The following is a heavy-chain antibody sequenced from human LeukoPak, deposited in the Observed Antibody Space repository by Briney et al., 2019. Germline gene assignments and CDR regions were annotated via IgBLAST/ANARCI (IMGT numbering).Heavy chain of an antibody. CDR1: GFTFSSYA. CDR2: ISGSGGST. D-gene: IGHD3-9*01. V-gene: IGHV3-23*01. Sequence: GGSLRLSCAASGFTFSSYAMSWVRQAPGKGLEWVSAISGSGGSTYYADSVKGRSTISRDNSKNTLYLQMNSLRAEDTAVHYCAKDRLDYDILTGYYDYWGQGTLVTVSS. CDR3: AKDRLDYDILTGYYDY. J-gene: IGHJ4*02.